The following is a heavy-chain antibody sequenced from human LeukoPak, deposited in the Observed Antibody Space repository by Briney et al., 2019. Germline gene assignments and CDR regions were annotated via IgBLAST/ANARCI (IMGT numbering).Heavy chain of an antibody. CDR3: VRDRNYLFYY. D-gene: IGHD5-24*01. J-gene: IGHJ4*02. V-gene: IGHV4-59*11. CDR2: IYYNGNT. Sequence: SETLSLTCTVSGGYISSQYWSWIRQPPGKGLEWIGYIYYNGNTDYNPSLKSRVTISVGTSKNQFSLQLTSVTAADTAVYYCVRDRNYLFYYWAQGTLVTVSS. CDR1: GGYISSQY.